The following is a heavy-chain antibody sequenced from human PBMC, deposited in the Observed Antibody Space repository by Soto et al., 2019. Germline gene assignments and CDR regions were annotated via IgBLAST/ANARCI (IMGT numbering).Heavy chain of an antibody. CDR3: ARVNVVVVASTREYYFDY. D-gene: IGHD2-15*01. J-gene: IGHJ4*02. Sequence: QVQLVQSGAAVKKPGASVKVSCQASGYTFTGYSMPWVRQAPGQGLEWMGWINPNRGGTNYAQKFQGRVTMTRATSISTAYMELSRLRSDDTAVYYCARVNVVVVASTREYYFDYWGQGTLVTVSS. V-gene: IGHV1-2*02. CDR2: INPNRGGT. CDR1: GYTFTGYS.